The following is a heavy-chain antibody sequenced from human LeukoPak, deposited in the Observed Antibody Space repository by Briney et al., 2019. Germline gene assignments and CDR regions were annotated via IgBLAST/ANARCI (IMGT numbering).Heavy chain of an antibody. CDR1: VYTFTNYY. V-gene: IGHV1-46*01. D-gene: IGHD3-22*01. CDR2: INPSGGST. CDR3: ASSEGYYDSSGYPNY. Sequence: GASVHESCQASVYTFTNYYMHWVRQPPAKVRAWMGLINPSGGSTSYAQKLQGRVTMTRDMSTSTVYMELSSLRSEDTAVYCCASSEGYYDSSGYPNYWGQGTLVTVSS. J-gene: IGHJ4*02.